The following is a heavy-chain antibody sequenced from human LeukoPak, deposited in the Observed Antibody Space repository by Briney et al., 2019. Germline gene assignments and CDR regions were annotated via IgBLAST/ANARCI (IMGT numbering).Heavy chain of an antibody. D-gene: IGHD1-26*01. CDR3: ARYITVGATYQHFDY. CDR1: GYTFTGYY. V-gene: IGHV1-2*06. J-gene: IGHJ4*02. Sequence: ASVNVSCKASGYTFTGYYTHWVRQAPGQGLEWMGRINPNSGGTNYAQKFQGRVTMTRDTSISTTYMELSRLRSDDTAVYYCARYITVGATYQHFDYWGQGTLVTDSS. CDR2: INPNSGGT.